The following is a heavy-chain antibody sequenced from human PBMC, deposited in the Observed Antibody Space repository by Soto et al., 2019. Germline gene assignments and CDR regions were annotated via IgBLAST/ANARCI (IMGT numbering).Heavy chain of an antibody. Sequence: QVQLVQSGSEGKKPGSSVKVSCKASGGSFSSNPISWVRQAPGQGLEWMAGIIPIFATVHYAQKFQGRVTITADESTSTAYMELTSLRSEDTAVYFCARGGRGYSSAPRYYFDYWGQGTLVPVSS. CDR1: GGSFSSNP. D-gene: IGHD5-18*01. V-gene: IGHV1-69*01. CDR3: ARGGRGYSSAPRYYFDY. CDR2: IIPIFATV. J-gene: IGHJ4*02.